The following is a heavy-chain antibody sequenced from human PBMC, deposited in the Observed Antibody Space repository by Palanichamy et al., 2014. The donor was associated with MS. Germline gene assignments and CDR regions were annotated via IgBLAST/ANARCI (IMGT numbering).Heavy chain of an antibody. J-gene: IGHJ4*02. D-gene: IGHD1-26*01. CDR3: ARLPLIVVPTGPPFDY. Sequence: QVQLLQSGAEVKKPGASVKVSCRASGYTFSDYYMHWVRQAPGQGLEWMGWINPDSGGTNYAQKFQGRVTVTRDTSIRTAYLELNRVTSDDTAVYYCARLPLIVVPTGPPFDYWGQGTLVTVSS. V-gene: IGHV1-2*02. CDR2: INPDSGGT. CDR1: GYTFSDYY.